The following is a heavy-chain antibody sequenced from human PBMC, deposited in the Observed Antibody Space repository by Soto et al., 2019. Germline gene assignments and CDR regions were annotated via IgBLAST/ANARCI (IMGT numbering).Heavy chain of an antibody. Sequence: PGESLKISCKGSGYSFAGYWITLVRQKPGKALEWMGRIDPSDSQTYYSPSFRGQVTISATKSITTVFLQWSSLRASDTAMYYCARQIYDSDTGPNFQYYFDSWGQGTPVTVSS. CDR1: GYSFAGYW. CDR3: ARQIYDSDTGPNFQYYFDS. J-gene: IGHJ4*02. D-gene: IGHD5-18*01. CDR2: IDPSDSQT. V-gene: IGHV5-10-1*04.